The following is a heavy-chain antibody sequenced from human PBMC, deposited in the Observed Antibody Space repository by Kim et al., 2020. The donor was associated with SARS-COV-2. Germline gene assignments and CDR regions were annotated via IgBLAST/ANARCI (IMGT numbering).Heavy chain of an antibody. V-gene: IGHV3-9*01. CDR1: GFTFGDYA. CDR3: AKDLSQDVDTAMAFGY. Sequence: GGSLRLSCAASGFTFGDYAMHWVRQAPGKGLEWVSGISWNSGSIGYADSVKGRFTISRDNAKNSLYRQMNSLRAEDTALYYCAKDLSQDVDTAMAFGYWGQGTLVTVSS. J-gene: IGHJ4*02. CDR2: ISWNSGSI. D-gene: IGHD5-18*01.